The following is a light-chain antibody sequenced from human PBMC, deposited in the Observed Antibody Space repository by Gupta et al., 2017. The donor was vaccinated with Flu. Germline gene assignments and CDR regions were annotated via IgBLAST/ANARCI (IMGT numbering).Light chain of an antibody. J-gene: IGKJ2*01. V-gene: IGKV4-1*01. Sequence: DIVMTQSPDYLAVSLGERATINCKSSQSVLYNSNNKNYLAWYQQRPGQPPKLLIYWASTRQSGVPDRFSGSGSGTDFTLTITSLQAEDVAVYYCQQYYISPQTFGQGTNLEIK. CDR2: WAS. CDR3: QQYYISPQT. CDR1: QSVLYNSNNKNY.